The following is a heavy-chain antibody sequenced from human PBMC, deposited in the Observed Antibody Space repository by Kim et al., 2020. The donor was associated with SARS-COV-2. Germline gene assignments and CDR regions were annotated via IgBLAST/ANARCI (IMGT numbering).Heavy chain of an antibody. Sequence: GGSLRLSCAASGFTYSSYAMYWVRQAPGKGLEWVADISYDGDHKYYADSVKGRFTISRDNSKNTLYLQMSSLSPEDTAVYYCARGGGGLITDWGQGTLVTVSS. J-gene: IGHJ4*02. CDR1: GFTYSSYA. CDR2: ISYDGDHK. D-gene: IGHD3-16*02. V-gene: IGHV3-30*04. CDR3: ARGGGGLITD.